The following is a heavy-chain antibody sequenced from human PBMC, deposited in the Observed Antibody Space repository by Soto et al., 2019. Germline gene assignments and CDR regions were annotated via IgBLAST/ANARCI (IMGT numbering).Heavy chain of an antibody. CDR1: GFTFSSYA. CDR3: AKQPPSVFTIFGVVIAYFDY. D-gene: IGHD3-3*01. CDR2: ISGSGGST. J-gene: IGHJ4*02. Sequence: EVQLLESGGGLVQPGGSLRLSCAASGFTFSSYAMSWVRQAPGKGLEWVSAISGSGGSTYYADSVKGRFTISRDNSKNTLYLQMNSLRAGDTAVYYCAKQPPSVFTIFGVVIAYFDYWGQGTLVTVSS. V-gene: IGHV3-23*01.